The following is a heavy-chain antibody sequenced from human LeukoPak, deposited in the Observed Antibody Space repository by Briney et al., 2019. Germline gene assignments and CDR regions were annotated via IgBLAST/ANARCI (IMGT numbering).Heavy chain of an antibody. D-gene: IGHD6-19*01. Sequence: GGSLRLSCAASGFTFSSYGMYWVRQAPGKGLEWVAFIRYGGSNKYYADSVKGRFTISRDNSKNTLYLQMNSLRAEDTAVYYCAKGPVEQWLGGAFDIWGQGTMVTVSS. CDR3: AKGPVEQWLGGAFDI. J-gene: IGHJ3*02. V-gene: IGHV3-30*02. CDR2: IRYGGSNK. CDR1: GFTFSSYG.